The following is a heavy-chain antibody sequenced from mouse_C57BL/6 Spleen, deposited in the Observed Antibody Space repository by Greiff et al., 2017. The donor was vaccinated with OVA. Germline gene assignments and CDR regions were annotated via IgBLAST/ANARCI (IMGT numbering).Heavy chain of an antibody. Sequence: EVQGVESGAELVRPGASVKLSCTASGFNIKDDYMHWVKQRPEQGLEWIGWIDPENGDTEYASKFQGKATITADTSSNTAYLQLSSLTSEDTAVYYCTTLSTAQGFDYWGQGTTLTVSS. J-gene: IGHJ2*01. CDR1: GFNIKDDY. CDR2: IDPENGDT. D-gene: IGHD3-2*02. CDR3: TTLSTAQGFDY. V-gene: IGHV14-4*01.